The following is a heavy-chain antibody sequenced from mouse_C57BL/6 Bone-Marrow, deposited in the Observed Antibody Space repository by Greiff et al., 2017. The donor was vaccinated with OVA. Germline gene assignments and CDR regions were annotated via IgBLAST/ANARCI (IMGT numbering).Heavy chain of an antibody. CDR1: GYTFTSYW. J-gene: IGHJ4*01. D-gene: IGHD2-4*01. Sequence: QVQLQQPGAELVKPGASVKMSCKASGYTFTSYWITWVKQRPGQGLEWIGDIYPGSGSTNYNEKFKSKATLTVDTSSSTAYMQLSSLTSEDSAVYYYARAYDYDGYYYAMDYWGQGTSGTVSS. CDR2: IYPGSGST. V-gene: IGHV1-55*01. CDR3: ARAYDYDGYYYAMDY.